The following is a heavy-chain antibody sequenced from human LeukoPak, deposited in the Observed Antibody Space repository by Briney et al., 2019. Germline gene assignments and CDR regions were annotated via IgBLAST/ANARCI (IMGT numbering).Heavy chain of an antibody. V-gene: IGHV3-74*01. CDR2: INSDGGFT. J-gene: IGHJ4*02. CDR3: ARVAYSSGRYYFDY. Sequence: GGSLRLSCAASGFTFRSYWMHWVRHAPGKGLVWVSRINSDGGFTSYADSVKGRFTISRDNAKNTLYLQMNSLRAEDTAEYYCARVAYSSGRYYFDYWGQGTLVTVSS. CDR1: GFTFRSYW. D-gene: IGHD6-19*01.